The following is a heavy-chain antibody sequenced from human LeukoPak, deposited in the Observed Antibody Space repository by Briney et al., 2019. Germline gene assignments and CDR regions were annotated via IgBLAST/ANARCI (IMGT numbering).Heavy chain of an antibody. Sequence: GGSLRLSCAASGFTFSSYEMNWVRQAPGKGLEWVSYISSSGSTIYYADSVKGRFTISRDNAKNSLYLQMNSLRAEDTAVYYCARDRIAVDGTAVDWGQGTLFTVSS. J-gene: IGHJ4*02. CDR1: GFTFSSYE. D-gene: IGHD6-19*01. CDR2: ISSSGSTI. V-gene: IGHV3-48*03. CDR3: ARDRIAVDGTAVD.